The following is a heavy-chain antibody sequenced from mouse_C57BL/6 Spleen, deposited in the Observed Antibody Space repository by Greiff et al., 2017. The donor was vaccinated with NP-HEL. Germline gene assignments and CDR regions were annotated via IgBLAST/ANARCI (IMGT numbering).Heavy chain of an antibody. CDR3: TGGWDWYFEV. D-gene: IGHD1-1*02. J-gene: IGHJ1*03. Sequence: EVQRVESGGGLVQPGGSMKLSCVASGFTFSNYWMNWVRQSPEKGLEWVAQIRLKSDNYATHYAESVKGRFTISRDDSKSSVYLQMNNLRAEDTGIYYCTGGWDWYFEVWGTGTTVTVSS. CDR2: IRLKSDNYAT. CDR1: GFTFSNYW. V-gene: IGHV6-3*01.